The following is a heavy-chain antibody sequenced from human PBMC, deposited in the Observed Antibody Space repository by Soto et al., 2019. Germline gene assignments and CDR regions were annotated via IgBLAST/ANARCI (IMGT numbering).Heavy chain of an antibody. CDR1: GFTFSSYG. Sequence: EVQLLESGGGLVQPGGSLRLSCAASGFTFSSYGMTWVRQAPGKGLEWVSTIIGSDGGTYFADSVKGRFTISRDNSRNTLYLQMNSLGAEDTAVYYSAIVNTALDYWGQGTLVTVSS. J-gene: IGHJ4*02. CDR3: AIVNTALDY. D-gene: IGHD5-18*01. V-gene: IGHV3-23*01. CDR2: IIGSDGGT.